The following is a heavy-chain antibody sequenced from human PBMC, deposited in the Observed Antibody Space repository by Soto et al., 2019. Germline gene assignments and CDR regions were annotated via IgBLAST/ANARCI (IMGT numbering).Heavy chain of an antibody. CDR2: ISSSSSYI. CDR3: AREGIAAAGDAFDI. D-gene: IGHD6-13*01. CDR1: GFTFSSYS. Sequence: GGSLRLSCAASGFTFSSYSMNWVRQAPGKGLEWVSSISSSSSYIYYADSVKGRFTISRDNAKNSLYLQMNSLRAEDTAVYYCAREGIAAAGDAFDIGGQGTMVTVSS. V-gene: IGHV3-21*01. J-gene: IGHJ3*02.